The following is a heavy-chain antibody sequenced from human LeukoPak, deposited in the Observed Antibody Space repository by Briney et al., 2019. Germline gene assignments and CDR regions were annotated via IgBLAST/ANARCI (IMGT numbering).Heavy chain of an antibody. CDR3: ARHSGAGTGFVY. CDR2: IYYSGST. V-gene: IGHV4-59*08. J-gene: IGHJ4*02. CDR1: GGSTSSYY. D-gene: IGHD6-19*01. Sequence: PSETLSLTCTVSGGSTSSYYWSWIRQPPGKGLEWIGYIYYSGSTNYNPSLKSRLTISIDTSKNQFSLKLSSVTAADTAVHYCARHSGAGTGFVYWGQGTLVTVSS.